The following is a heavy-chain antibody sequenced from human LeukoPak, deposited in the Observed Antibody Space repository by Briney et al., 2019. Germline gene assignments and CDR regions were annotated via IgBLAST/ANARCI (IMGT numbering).Heavy chain of an antibody. CDR1: GFTFSTYW. J-gene: IGHJ4*02. D-gene: IGHD1-26*01. CDR2: ISSDGSGK. CDR3: GRVRPGDADY. V-gene: IGHV3-7*01. Sequence: PGGPLRLSCAASGFTFSTYWMTWIRQAPGKGLEWVASISSDGSGKYYMDSVKGRFTISRDNAKNSLFLQMYSLGAEDTAVYHCGRVRPGDADYWGQGTLVTVSS.